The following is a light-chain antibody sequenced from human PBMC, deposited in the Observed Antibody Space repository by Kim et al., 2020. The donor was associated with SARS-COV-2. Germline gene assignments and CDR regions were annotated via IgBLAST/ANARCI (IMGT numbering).Light chain of an antibody. CDR2: YDS. CDR1: TMRSKS. V-gene: IGLV3-21*04. Sequence: APGQTARITCGGNTMRSKSVHWYQQKPGQAPVLVIYYDSDRPSGIPERFSGSNSGKTATLTISRVEAGDEADYYCQSSDSSSAHLVFGGGTQLTVL. CDR3: QSSDSSSAHLV. J-gene: IGLJ3*02.